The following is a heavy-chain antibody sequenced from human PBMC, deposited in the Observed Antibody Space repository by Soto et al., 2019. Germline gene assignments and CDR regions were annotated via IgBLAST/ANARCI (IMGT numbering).Heavy chain of an antibody. D-gene: IGHD3-22*01. J-gene: IGHJ6*02. V-gene: IGHV4-4*02. CDR2: IHHSGST. CDR1: AGSISSSNW. Sequence: QVQLQESGPGLVKPSGTLSLTCAVSAGSISSSNWWTWVRQSPGKGLEWIGEIHHSGSTNYNPSLNSRVTISVDKSENQFSLKLTSVTAADTADYYCARTSYYDSSGYYNMDVWGQGTTVTVSS. CDR3: ARTSYYDSSGYYNMDV.